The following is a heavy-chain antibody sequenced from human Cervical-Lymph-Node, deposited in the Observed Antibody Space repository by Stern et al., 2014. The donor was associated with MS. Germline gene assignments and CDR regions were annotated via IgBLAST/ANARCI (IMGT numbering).Heavy chain of an antibody. V-gene: IGHV2-70*01. CDR1: GFSLNTSGMC. Sequence: QVTLKESGPALVKPTQTLTLTCTFSGFSLNTSGMCVSWIRQPQGKALEWLALIHWDDDKYYSTALKSRLTISKDASKNQVVLTMTNMDPVDTATYYCARSPLPNGDLHGFDYWGQGTLVTVSS. CDR3: ARSPLPNGDLHGFDY. J-gene: IGHJ4*02. CDR2: IHWDDDK. D-gene: IGHD2-8*01.